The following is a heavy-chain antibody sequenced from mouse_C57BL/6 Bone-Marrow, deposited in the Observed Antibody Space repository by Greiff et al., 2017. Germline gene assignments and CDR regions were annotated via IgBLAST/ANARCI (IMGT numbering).Heavy chain of an antibody. V-gene: IGHV5-4*01. CDR3: ARDRGYFLYYYAMDY. CDR1: GLTFSSYA. J-gene: IGHJ4*01. Sequence: EVKLMESGGGLVKPGGSLKISCAASGLTFSSYAMSWVSQTPEKRLEWVATISDGGSYTYYPDNVKGRFTISRDNAKNNLYLQMNHLKSEDTAMYYCARDRGYFLYYYAMDYWGQGTSVTVSS. CDR2: ISDGGSYT. D-gene: IGHD2-3*01.